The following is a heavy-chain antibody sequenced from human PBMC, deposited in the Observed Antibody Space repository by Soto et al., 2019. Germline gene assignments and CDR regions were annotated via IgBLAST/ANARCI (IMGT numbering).Heavy chain of an antibody. D-gene: IGHD3-9*01. CDR1: GLAFSANA. CDR2: ISGSGGSK. CDR3: AKFTYYDILTGYYFDY. V-gene: IGHV3-23*01. Sequence: PGGSLRLSCAASGLAFSANALTWVRKSPGKGLEWVSAISGSGGSKYYADSVKGRFTIARDNSKNTLYLQMNSLRAEDTAVYYCAKFTYYDILTGYYFDYWGQGTLVTVSS. J-gene: IGHJ4*02.